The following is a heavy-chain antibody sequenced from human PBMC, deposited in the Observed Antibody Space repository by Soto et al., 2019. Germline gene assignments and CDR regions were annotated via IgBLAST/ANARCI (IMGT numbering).Heavy chain of an antibody. CDR2: LFYSGGT. CDR1: GASISTSNYY. CDR3: ARRGGCSYLFGS. J-gene: IGHJ1*01. V-gene: IGHV4-39*07. Sequence: TLSLTCSVSGASISTSNYYWGWIRQPPGKGLEWSGHLFYSGGTHYHPSLRSRVSISANTSNNEFSRKLTSLTAADTAIYFCARRGGCSYLFGSWGQ. D-gene: IGHD3-3*01.